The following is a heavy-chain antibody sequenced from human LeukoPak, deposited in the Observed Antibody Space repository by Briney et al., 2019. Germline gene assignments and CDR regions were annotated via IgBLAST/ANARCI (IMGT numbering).Heavy chain of an antibody. V-gene: IGHV4-30-4*08. CDR2: IYYSGST. CDR3: ARVPPLIAVVGGYFDY. CDR1: GGSISIGDYY. D-gene: IGHD6-19*01. J-gene: IGHJ4*02. Sequence: SETLSLTCTVSGGSISIGDYYWSWIRQPPGKGLEWIGYIYYSGSTYYNPSLKSRVTISVDTSKNQFSLKLSSVTAADTAVYYCARVPPLIAVVGGYFDYWGQGTLVTVSS.